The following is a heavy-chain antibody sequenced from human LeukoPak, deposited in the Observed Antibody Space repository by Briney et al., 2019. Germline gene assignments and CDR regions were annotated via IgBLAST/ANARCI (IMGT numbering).Heavy chain of an antibody. V-gene: IGHV4-59*01. J-gene: IGHJ5*02. CDR3: AREGSMVRGVSWFDP. CDR1: GGSISSYY. D-gene: IGHD3-10*01. CDR2: IYYSGGT. Sequence: SETLSLTCTVSGGSISSYYWSWIRQPPGKGLEWIGYIYYSGGTNYNPSLKSRVTISVDTSKNQFSLKLSSVTAADTAVYYCAREGSMVRGVSWFDPWGQGTLVTVSS.